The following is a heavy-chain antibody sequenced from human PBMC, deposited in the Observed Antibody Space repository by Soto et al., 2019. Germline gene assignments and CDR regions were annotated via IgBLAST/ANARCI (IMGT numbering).Heavy chain of an antibody. Sequence: SETLSLTCTVSGGSISSGGYYWSWIRQHPGKGLEWIGYIYYSGSTYYNPSLKSRVTISVDTSKNQFSLKLSSVTAADTAVYYCARDSAATHFDYWGQGTLGTVSS. CDR3: ARDSAATHFDY. J-gene: IGHJ4*02. V-gene: IGHV4-31*03. CDR2: IYYSGST. CDR1: GGSISSGGYY. D-gene: IGHD6-25*01.